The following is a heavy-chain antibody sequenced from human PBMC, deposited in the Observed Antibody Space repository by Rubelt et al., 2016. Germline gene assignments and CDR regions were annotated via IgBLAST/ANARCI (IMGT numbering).Heavy chain of an antibody. Sequence: QVQLQQWGAGLLKPSDTLSLTFAVYGGSFSGYYWSWFRQPPGKGLEWLGEINHFGSTTYNPSLTRRVIISLDTSKSQFSLNLSSVTDEDKAVYYWARGNASSGTYPGWGQGTLVTVSA. J-gene: IGHJ4*02. CDR3: ARGNASSGTYPG. V-gene: IGHV4-34*01. CDR1: GGSFSGYY. D-gene: IGHD6-19*01. CDR2: INHFGST.